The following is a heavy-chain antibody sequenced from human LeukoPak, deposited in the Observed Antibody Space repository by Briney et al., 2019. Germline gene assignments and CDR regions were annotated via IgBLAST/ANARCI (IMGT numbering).Heavy chain of an antibody. CDR3: ARAKDSSGYYPQW. D-gene: IGHD3-22*01. CDR2: IIPVIGLH. Sequence: GASVKVSCKASGGTFTSHAISWVRQAPGQGLEWMGRIIPVIGLHYVAQKFQGRITITADESTTTAYMELRDLTSDDTAVYYCARAKDSSGYYPQWWGQGTLVTVSS. CDR1: GGTFTSHA. V-gene: IGHV1-69*04. J-gene: IGHJ4*02.